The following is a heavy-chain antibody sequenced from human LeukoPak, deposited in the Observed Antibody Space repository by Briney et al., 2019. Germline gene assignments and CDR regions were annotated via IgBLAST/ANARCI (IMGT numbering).Heavy chain of an antibody. CDR3: ATAYYDSSGVLYYFDY. V-gene: IGHV1-24*01. J-gene: IGHJ4*02. D-gene: IGHD3-22*01. CDR1: GYTLTELS. CDR2: FDPEDGET. Sequence: ASVKVSCKVSGYTLTELSMHWVRQAPGKGLEWMGGFDPEDGETIYAQKFQGRVTMTEDTSTHTAYMELSSLRSEDTAVYYCATAYYDSSGVLYYFDYWGQGTLVTVSS.